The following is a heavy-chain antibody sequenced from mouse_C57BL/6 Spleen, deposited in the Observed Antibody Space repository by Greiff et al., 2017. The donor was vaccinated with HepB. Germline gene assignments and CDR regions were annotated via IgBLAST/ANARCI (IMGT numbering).Heavy chain of an antibody. D-gene: IGHD2-4*01. J-gene: IGHJ3*01. CDR1: GYAFTNYL. CDR3: AIYYDYDVGFAY. CDR2: INPGSGGT. Sequence: VQLQQSGAELVRHGTSVKVSCKASGYAFTNYLIEWVKQRPGQGLEWIGVINPGSGGTNYNEKFKGKATLTADKSSSTAYMQLSSLTSEDSAVYFCAIYYDYDVGFAYWGQGTLVTVSA. V-gene: IGHV1-54*01.